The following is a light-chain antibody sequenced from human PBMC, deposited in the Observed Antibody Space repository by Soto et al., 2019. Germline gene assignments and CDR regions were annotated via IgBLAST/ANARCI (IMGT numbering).Light chain of an antibody. J-gene: IGKJ3*01. CDR1: QSVSTY. CDR3: QQRSNWPIFT. Sequence: EIVLRQSPATLSLSPGESATLSCRASQSVSTYLAWYQQKPGQAPRLLIYDASNRAIGIPARFSGSGSGTDFTLTISSLEPEDFAVYYCQQRSNWPIFTFGPGTKVDIK. CDR2: DAS. V-gene: IGKV3-11*01.